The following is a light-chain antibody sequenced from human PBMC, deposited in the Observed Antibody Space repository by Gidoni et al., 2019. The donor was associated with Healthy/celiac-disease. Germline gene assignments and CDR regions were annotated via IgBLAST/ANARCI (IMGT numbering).Light chain of an antibody. V-gene: IGLV2-11*01. Sequence: QSALTQPRSVSGSPGQPVTISCTGTSSAVGGYNYVSWYQQHPGKAPKFMIYDVTKRPSGVPDRFSGSKSGNTASLTISGLLAEDEADYYCYSYAGTYTWVFGGGTKLTVL. J-gene: IGLJ3*02. CDR1: SSAVGGYNY. CDR2: DVT. CDR3: YSYAGTYTWV.